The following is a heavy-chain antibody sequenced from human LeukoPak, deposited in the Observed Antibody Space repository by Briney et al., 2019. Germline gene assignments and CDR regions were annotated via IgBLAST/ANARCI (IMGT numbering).Heavy chain of an antibody. CDR1: EFTFSNYA. CDR2: ISGSGGST. Sequence: GGSLRLSCAASEFTFSNYAMSWVRQAPGKGLAWVSAISGSGGSTYYADSVKGRFTISRDNSKNTLYLQMNSLRAEDTAVYYCAKNFWSDRYYHYYMDVWGKGTTVTVSS. CDR3: AKNFWSDRYYHYYMDV. J-gene: IGHJ6*03. D-gene: IGHD3-3*01. V-gene: IGHV3-23*01.